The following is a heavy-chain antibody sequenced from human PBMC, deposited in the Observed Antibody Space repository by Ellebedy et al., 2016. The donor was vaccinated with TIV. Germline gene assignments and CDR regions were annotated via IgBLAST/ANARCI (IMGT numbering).Heavy chain of an antibody. D-gene: IGHD3-22*01. V-gene: IGHV5-51*01. CDR2: IYVGDSYT. Sequence: GESLKISCKDSGYTFTNYWIGWVRQMPGKGLEWMGIIYVGDSYTKYSPSFQGQVTLSADKSISTAYLQWSSLKASDTAMYYCARGGSTHYYDSSAHADYWGQGTLVTVSS. J-gene: IGHJ4*02. CDR3: ARGGSTHYYDSSAHADY. CDR1: GYTFTNYW.